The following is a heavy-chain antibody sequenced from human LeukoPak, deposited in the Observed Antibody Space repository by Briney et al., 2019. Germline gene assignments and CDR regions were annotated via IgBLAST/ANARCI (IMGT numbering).Heavy chain of an antibody. V-gene: IGHV3-30*01. CDR1: GFTFSSYA. D-gene: IGHD3-3*01. Sequence: GRSLRLSCAASGFTFSSYAMHWVRQAPGKGLEWGAVISYDGSNKYYADSVKGRFTISRDNSKNTLYLQMNSLRAEDTAVYYCAREWSGYPHFDYWGQGTLVTVSS. CDR3: AREWSGYPHFDY. CDR2: ISYDGSNK. J-gene: IGHJ4*02.